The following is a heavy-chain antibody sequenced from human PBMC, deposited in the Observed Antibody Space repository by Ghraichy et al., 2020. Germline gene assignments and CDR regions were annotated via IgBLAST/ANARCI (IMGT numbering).Heavy chain of an antibody. D-gene: IGHD1-14*01. CDR1: GFTFSSYG. V-gene: IGHV3-30*18. CDR2: ISYDGSNK. Sequence: GGSLRLSCAASGFTFSSYGMHWVRQAPGKGLEWVAVISYDGSNKYYADSVKGRFTISRDNSKNTLYLQMNSLRAEDTAVYYCAKEPNQVYYYYYYMDVWGKGTTVTVSS. CDR3: AKEPNQVYYYYYYMDV. J-gene: IGHJ6*03.